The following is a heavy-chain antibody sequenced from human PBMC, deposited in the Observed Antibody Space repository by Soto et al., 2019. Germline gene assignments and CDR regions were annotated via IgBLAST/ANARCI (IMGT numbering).Heavy chain of an antibody. CDR1: GYTFTSYG. J-gene: IGHJ6*02. D-gene: IGHD3-22*01. Sequence: QVQLVQSGAEVKKPGASVKVSCKASGYTFTSYGISWVRQAPGQGLEWFGWISAYNGNTNYAQTLQGRVTMTTDTLTSPGYMELRSLRSDDTAVYYCARDILPLTMIVVVSTMDAWGQGTTVTVSS. CDR2: ISAYNGNT. CDR3: ARDILPLTMIVVVSTMDA. V-gene: IGHV1-18*01.